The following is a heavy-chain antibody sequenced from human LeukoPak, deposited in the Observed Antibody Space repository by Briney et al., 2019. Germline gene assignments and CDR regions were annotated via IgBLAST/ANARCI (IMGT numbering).Heavy chain of an antibody. V-gene: IGHV1-69*13. Sequence: GASVKVSCKASGGTFSSYAISWVRQAPGQGLEWMGGIIPIFGTANYAQKFQGRVTITADESTSTAYMELSSLRSEDTAVYYCAKLEYSGSYLARAAFDIWGQGTMVTVSS. CDR3: AKLEYSGSYLARAAFDI. D-gene: IGHD1-26*01. CDR1: GGTFSSYA. CDR2: IIPIFGTA. J-gene: IGHJ3*02.